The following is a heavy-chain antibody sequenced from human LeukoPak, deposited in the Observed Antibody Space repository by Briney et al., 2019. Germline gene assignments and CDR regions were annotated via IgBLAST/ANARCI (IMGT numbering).Heavy chain of an antibody. CDR2: ISYDGSNK. J-gene: IGHJ4*02. CDR3: ARGMDPRRKGYSYGYLDY. Sequence: GGSLRLSCAASGFTFSSYAMHWVRQAPGKGLEWVAVISYDGSNKYYADSVKGRFTISRDNSKNTLYLQMNSLRAEDTAVYYCARGMDPRRKGYSYGYLDYWGQGTLVTVSS. V-gene: IGHV3-30-3*01. CDR1: GFTFSSYA. D-gene: IGHD5-18*01.